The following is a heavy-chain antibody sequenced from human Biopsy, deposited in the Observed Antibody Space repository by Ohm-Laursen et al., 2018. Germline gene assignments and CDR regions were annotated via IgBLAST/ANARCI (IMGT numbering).Heavy chain of an antibody. CDR1: GYTFTGYY. CDR2: INPKNGDT. J-gene: IGHJ4*02. Sequence: GASVKVSCKASGYTFTGYYIHWVRQAPGQGLEWMGYINPKNGDTNYEQKFRGRVTVTRDTSINTFYVDLSRLTPDDTAVYYCARESNPKRLGDWGQGTLVTVSS. CDR3: ARESNPKRLGD. D-gene: IGHD3-16*01. V-gene: IGHV1-2*02.